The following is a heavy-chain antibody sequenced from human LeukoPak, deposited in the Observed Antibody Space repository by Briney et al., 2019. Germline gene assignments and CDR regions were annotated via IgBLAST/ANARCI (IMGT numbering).Heavy chain of an antibody. D-gene: IGHD6-13*01. CDR1: GYSISSGYY. V-gene: IGHV4-61*01. CDR3: ARASSSRYYYYYYYMDV. J-gene: IGHJ6*03. Sequence: PSETLSLTCTVSGYSISSGYYWGWIRQSPGKGLEWIGYIYYSGSTNYNPSLKSRVTISVDTSKNQFSLKLSSVTAADTAVYYCARASSSRYYYYYYYMDVWGKGTTVTISS. CDR2: IYYSGST.